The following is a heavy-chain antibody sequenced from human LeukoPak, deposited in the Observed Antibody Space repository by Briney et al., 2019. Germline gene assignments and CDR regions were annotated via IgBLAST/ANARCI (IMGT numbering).Heavy chain of an antibody. Sequence: GWSLRLSCAASGFIFSTYVMSWVRQAPGKGLEWVSSISDSGGSTYYPDSVKGWFTISRENAKNTLYLQMNSLRAEDTAVYYCAPLSVAGREFDSWGQGTLVTVSP. J-gene: IGHJ4*02. CDR3: APLSVAGREFDS. CDR1: GFIFSTYV. V-gene: IGHV3-23*01. CDR2: ISDSGGST. D-gene: IGHD6-19*01.